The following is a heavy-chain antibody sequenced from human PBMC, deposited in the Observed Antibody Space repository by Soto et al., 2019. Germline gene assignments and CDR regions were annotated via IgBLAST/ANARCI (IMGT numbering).Heavy chain of an antibody. CDR2: VIPTQRTT. CDR1: GDTFIGYS. D-gene: IGHD6-19*01. V-gene: IGHV1-69*01. Sequence: QVQLVQSGAEVKKPGTSVRVSCKASGDTFIGYSISWVRQAPGQGLEWMGWVIPTQRTTKYAERFQGRGTMSADQFASTTYMELSSLRPEDTALYYCVIDRLIVAVSVGRMDVWGQGTTVTVSS. CDR3: VIDRLIVAVSVGRMDV. J-gene: IGHJ6*02.